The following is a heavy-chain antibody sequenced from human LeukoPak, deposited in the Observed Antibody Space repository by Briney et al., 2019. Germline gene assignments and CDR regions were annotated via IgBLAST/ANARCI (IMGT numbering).Heavy chain of an antibody. D-gene: IGHD3-22*01. V-gene: IGHV3-23*01. Sequence: ETLSLTCTVSGGSISSYYWSWVRQAPGKGLERVSSISGSGDTTYYADSVKGRFTISRDNSKNTLYLQMNSLRAEDTAVYYCAKDLRWDSSGGIDYWGQGTLVTVSS. CDR1: GGSISSYY. J-gene: IGHJ4*02. CDR3: AKDLRWDSSGGIDY. CDR2: ISGSGDTT.